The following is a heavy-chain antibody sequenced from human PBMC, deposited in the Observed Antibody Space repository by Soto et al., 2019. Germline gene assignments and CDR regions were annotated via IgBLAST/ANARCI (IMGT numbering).Heavy chain of an antibody. CDR3: AKEENYYDSSGYYPRLFDY. V-gene: IGHV3-23*01. J-gene: IGHJ4*02. D-gene: IGHD3-22*01. Sequence: GGSLRLSCAASGFTFSGSAMHWVRQASGKGLEWVSAISGSGGSTYYADSVKGRFTISRDNSKNTLYLQMNSLRAEDTAVYYCAKEENYYDSSGYYPRLFDYWGQGTLVTVSS. CDR2: ISGSGGST. CDR1: GFTFSGSA.